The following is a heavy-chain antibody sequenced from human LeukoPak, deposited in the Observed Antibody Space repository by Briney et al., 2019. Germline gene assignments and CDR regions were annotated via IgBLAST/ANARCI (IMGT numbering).Heavy chain of an antibody. Sequence: SQTPSLTCSVSGGSISSGSNYWSWIRQPAGKGLEWIGRIYTSGNTDYNPSLKSRVTISVDTSTNEFSLKLSSVTAADTAVYYCARFGHGYRLGYFDSWGQGILVTVSS. D-gene: IGHD5-18*01. CDR2: IYTSGNT. J-gene: IGHJ4*02. V-gene: IGHV4-61*02. CDR3: ARFGHGYRLGYFDS. CDR1: GGSISSGSNY.